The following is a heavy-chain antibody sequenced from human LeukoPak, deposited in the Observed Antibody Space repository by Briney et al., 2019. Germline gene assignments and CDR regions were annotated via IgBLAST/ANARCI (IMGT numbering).Heavy chain of an antibody. Sequence: HPGGSLRLSCAASGFTFDDYAMPWVRQAPGKGLEWVSGISWNSGSIGYADSVKGRFTISRDNAKNSLYLQMNSLRAEDTALYYCAKDSGSYSLSLDYWGQGTLVTVSS. D-gene: IGHD1-26*01. CDR1: GFTFDDYA. J-gene: IGHJ4*02. CDR2: ISWNSGSI. V-gene: IGHV3-9*01. CDR3: AKDSGSYSLSLDY.